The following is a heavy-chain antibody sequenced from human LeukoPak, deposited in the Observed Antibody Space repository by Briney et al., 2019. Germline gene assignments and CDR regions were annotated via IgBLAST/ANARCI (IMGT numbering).Heavy chain of an antibody. V-gene: IGHV4-59*08. Sequence: PSETLSLTCTVSGGSISSYYWSWIRQPPGKGLEWIGYIYYSGSTNYNPSLKSRVTISVDTSKNQFSLKLSSVTAADTAVYYCARHEIRTVTTLRRGRPRGMDVWGQGTTVTVSS. CDR1: GGSISSYY. CDR3: ARHEIRTVTTLRRGRPRGMDV. J-gene: IGHJ6*02. D-gene: IGHD4-17*01. CDR2: IYYSGST.